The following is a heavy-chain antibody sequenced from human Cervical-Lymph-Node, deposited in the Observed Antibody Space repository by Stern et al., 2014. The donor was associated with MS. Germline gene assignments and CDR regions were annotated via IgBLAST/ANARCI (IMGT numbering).Heavy chain of an antibody. CDR2: TNSDGSST. Sequence: EVQLVESGGVLVQPGGSLRLSCAASGFTFSSYWMHWVRQAPGKGLVWVSRTNSDGSSTSYADSVKGRFTISRDNAKNTLYLQMNSLRAEDTAVYYCARDPSYCGGDCYANWFDPWGQGTLVTVSS. CDR1: GFTFSSYW. CDR3: ARDPSYCGGDCYANWFDP. J-gene: IGHJ5*02. D-gene: IGHD2-21*02. V-gene: IGHV3-74*01.